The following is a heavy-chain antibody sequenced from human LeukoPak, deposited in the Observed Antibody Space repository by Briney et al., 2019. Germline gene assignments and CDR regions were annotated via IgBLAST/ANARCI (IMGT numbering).Heavy chain of an antibody. J-gene: IGHJ4*02. V-gene: IGHV1-3*01. CDR1: GYTFTNYV. CDR3: ERDDCAADACYPGGY. Sequence: ASVKVSCKASGYTFTNYVVHWVRQAPGQRPEWMGYINAGNGDTKYSKNFQDRVTITRDTSASTAYMEVSSLTSEDTALYSCERDDCAADACYPGGYWGQGTLVTVSS. D-gene: IGHD2-21*02. CDR2: INAGNGDT.